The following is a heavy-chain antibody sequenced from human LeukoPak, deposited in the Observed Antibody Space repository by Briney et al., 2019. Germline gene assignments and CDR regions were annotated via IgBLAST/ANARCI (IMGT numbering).Heavy chain of an antibody. D-gene: IGHD2-21*02. Sequence: PSETLSLTCAVYGGSFSGYYWSWIRQPPGKGLEWIGEINHSGSTYYNPSLKSRVTISVDMSKNQFSLRVSSVTAADTAVYYCTRDVLFAYCGGDCYSPSDYWGQGSLVTVSS. CDR3: TRDVLFAYCGGDCYSPSDY. CDR2: INHSGST. J-gene: IGHJ4*02. V-gene: IGHV4-34*01. CDR1: GGSFSGYY.